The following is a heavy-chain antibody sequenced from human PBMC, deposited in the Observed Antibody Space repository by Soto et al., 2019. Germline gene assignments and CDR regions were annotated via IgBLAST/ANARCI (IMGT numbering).Heavy chain of an antibody. CDR1: GFTFNNYA. CDR2: IDSGGGIT. CDR3: AKARDSGSYRPFDH. Sequence: GSLRLSCAASGFTFNNYALTWVRQAPGKGLEWVSAIDSGGGITNYVDSVKGRFTMSRDNSKDTLFLQMNGLRAEDTAVYYCAKARDSGSYRPFDHWGPGTLVTVSS. J-gene: IGHJ4*02. V-gene: IGHV3-23*01. D-gene: IGHD3-22*01.